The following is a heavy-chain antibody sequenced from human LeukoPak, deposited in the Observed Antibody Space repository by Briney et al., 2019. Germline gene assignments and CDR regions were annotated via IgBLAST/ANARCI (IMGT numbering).Heavy chain of an antibody. CDR2: ISSSGSTI. V-gene: IGHV3-48*03. D-gene: IGHD3-10*01. CDR3: ARARIMVRGVSSYYFDY. Sequence: GGSLRLSCAASGFTFSSYEMNWVRQAPGKGLEWVSYISSSGSTIHYADSVKGRFTISRDNAKNSLYLQMNSLRAEDTAVYYCARARIMVRGVSSYYFDYWGQGTLVTVSS. J-gene: IGHJ4*02. CDR1: GFTFSSYE.